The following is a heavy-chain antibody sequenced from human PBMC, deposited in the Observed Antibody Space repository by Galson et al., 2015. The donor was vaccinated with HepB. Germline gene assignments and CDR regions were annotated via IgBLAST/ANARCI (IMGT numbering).Heavy chain of an antibody. D-gene: IGHD2-21*01. J-gene: IGHJ4*02. CDR2: VWYDGTKQ. CDR1: GFVFSRHG. CDR3: WMIGTDFGY. V-gene: IGHV3-33*01. Sequence: SLRLSCAASGFVFSRHGMHWARQAPGKGLEWVAVVWYDGTKQYYSGSVEGRFTISRDNSKNMVYLQMNSLRVEDTAVYYCWMIGTDFGYWGQGTLVTVSS.